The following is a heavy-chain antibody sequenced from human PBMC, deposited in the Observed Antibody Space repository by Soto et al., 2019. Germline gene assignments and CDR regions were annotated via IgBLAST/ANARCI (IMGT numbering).Heavy chain of an antibody. CDR1: EFTFRDYA. Sequence: EVQLVESGGGLVQPGESLRLSCVASEFTFRDYAFNWVRQAPGKGLEWVSYISRGETPKYTDFVKGRFTISRANAKNSLYLQTNSLRVEDTAMYYCARVATSGYYPSDFWGQGTLVTVSS. V-gene: IGHV3-48*01. J-gene: IGHJ4*02. D-gene: IGHD3-22*01. CDR2: ISRGETP. CDR3: ARVATSGYYPSDF.